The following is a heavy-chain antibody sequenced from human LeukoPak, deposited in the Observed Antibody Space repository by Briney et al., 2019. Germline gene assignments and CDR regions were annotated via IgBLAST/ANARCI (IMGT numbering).Heavy chain of an antibody. J-gene: IGHJ4*02. Sequence: SETLSLTCTVSGGSISSYYWSWIRQPPGKGLEWIGYIYYSGSTNYNPSLKSRVTISVDTSKNQFSLKLSSVTAADTAVYYCARADRGRLDYWGQGTLVTVSS. D-gene: IGHD3-22*01. CDR1: GGSISSYY. CDR3: ARADRGRLDY. CDR2: IYYSGST. V-gene: IGHV4-59*01.